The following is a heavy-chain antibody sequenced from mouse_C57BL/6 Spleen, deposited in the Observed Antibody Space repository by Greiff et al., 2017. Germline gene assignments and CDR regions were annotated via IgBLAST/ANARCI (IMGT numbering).Heavy chain of an antibody. J-gene: IGHJ3*01. V-gene: IGHV1-15*01. D-gene: IGHD1-1*01. CDR2: IDPETGGT. CDR1: GYTFTDYE. CDR3: TSADIHYYGSSYWFAY. Sequence: VNLVESGAELVRPGASVTLSCKASGYTFTDYEMHWVKQTPVHGLEWIGAIDPETGGTAYNQKFKGKAILTADKSSSTAYMELRSLTSEDSAVYYCTSADIHYYGSSYWFAYWGQGTLVTVSA.